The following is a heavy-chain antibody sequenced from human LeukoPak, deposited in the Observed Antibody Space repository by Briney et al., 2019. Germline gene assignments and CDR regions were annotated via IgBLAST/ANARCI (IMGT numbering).Heavy chain of an antibody. D-gene: IGHD3-22*01. CDR3: ARHNLLTPLLKLLRKPGWFDP. CDR2: IHYSGST. J-gene: IGHJ5*02. V-gene: IGHV4-39*01. Sequence: PSETLSLTCTVSGGSISYSSYYWGWLRQPPGKGLEWVGSIHYSGSTYYNPSLKSRVTISVDPSKNQFALKLTSVTAADTAVYYCARHNLLTPLLKLLRKPGWFDPWGQGTLVTVSS. CDR1: GGSISYSSYY.